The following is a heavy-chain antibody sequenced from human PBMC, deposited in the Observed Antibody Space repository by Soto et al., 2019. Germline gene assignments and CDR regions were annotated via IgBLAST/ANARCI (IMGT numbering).Heavy chain of an antibody. V-gene: IGHV3-64D*06. CDR3: VKDCANYFCFDS. J-gene: IGHJ4*02. D-gene: IGHD2-8*01. CDR2: INNNGDNT. Sequence: EVQLVESGGGLVQPGGSLRLSCSASGFTFSNYAMYWVRQAPGKGLEYVSVINNNGDNTYYADSVKARFTISRDNSKNTLYLQMSSLRSDDTAVYFFVKDCANYFCFDSCCQGTLVTVSS. CDR1: GFTFSNYA.